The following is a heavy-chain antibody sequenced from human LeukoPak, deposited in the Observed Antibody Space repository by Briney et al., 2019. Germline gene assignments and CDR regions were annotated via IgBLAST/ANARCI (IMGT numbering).Heavy chain of an antibody. D-gene: IGHD3/OR15-3a*01. Sequence: SETLSLTCTVSGGSISSYYWSWIRQPPGKGLEWIGYIYHSGSTYYNPSLKSRVTISVDRSKNQFSLKLSSVTAADTAVYYCALLDGSFDYWGQGTLVTVSS. CDR2: IYHSGST. V-gene: IGHV4-59*04. CDR3: ALLDGSFDY. CDR1: GGSISSYY. J-gene: IGHJ4*02.